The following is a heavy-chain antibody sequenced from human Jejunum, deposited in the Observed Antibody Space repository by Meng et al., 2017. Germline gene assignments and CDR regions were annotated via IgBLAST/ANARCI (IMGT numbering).Heavy chain of an antibody. D-gene: IGHD7-27*01. J-gene: IGHJ4*02. CDR1: GFTFSSHR. Sequence: GESLKISCAGSGFTFSSHRMRWVRQAPGKGLEWVANIKEDGSDTYYLDSVKGRFTISIDNAKNSLYLQMHSLRADDTAVYYCAASGSLAYWGQGTLVTVSS. CDR2: IKEDGSDT. CDR3: AASGSLAY. V-gene: IGHV3-7*01.